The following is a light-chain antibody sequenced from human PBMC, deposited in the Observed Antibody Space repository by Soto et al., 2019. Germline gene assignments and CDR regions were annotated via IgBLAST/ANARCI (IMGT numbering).Light chain of an antibody. Sequence: QSALTQPASVSGSPGQSITISCSGISPDFGVSWYQHFPGKAPKLLIFEVSNRPSGISTRFSGSKCDNLAFLTISGLQSEDEGLYHCSSYSSTTTLFGGGTKLTVL. CDR1: SPDFG. V-gene: IGLV2-14*01. CDR3: SSYSSTTTL. J-gene: IGLJ2*01. CDR2: EVS.